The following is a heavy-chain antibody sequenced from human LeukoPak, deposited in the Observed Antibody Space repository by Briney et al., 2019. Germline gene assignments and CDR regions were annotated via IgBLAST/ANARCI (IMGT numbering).Heavy chain of an antibody. Sequence: GGSLRLSCAASGFTFSSYAMHWVRQAPGKGLEWVAVISYDGSNKYYADSVKGRFTISRDNSKNTLYLQMNSLRAEDTAVYSCARDAGHEYYYDSSGYSNWFDPWGRGTLVTVSS. D-gene: IGHD3-22*01. J-gene: IGHJ5*02. CDR3: ARDAGHEYYYDSSGYSNWFDP. V-gene: IGHV3-30-3*01. CDR2: ISYDGSNK. CDR1: GFTFSSYA.